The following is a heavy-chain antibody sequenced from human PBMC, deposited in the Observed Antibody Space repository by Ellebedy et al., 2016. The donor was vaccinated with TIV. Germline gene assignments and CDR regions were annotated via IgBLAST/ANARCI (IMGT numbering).Heavy chain of an antibody. V-gene: IGHV1-2*02. J-gene: IGHJ6*02. CDR2: INPNSGGT. CDR3: ARDQDIVATTTYYYYGMDV. Sequence: ASVKVSCKASGYTFTSYGISWVRQAPGQGLEWMGWINPNSGGTNYAQKFQGRVTMTRDTSISTAYMELSRLRSDDTAVYYCARDQDIVATTTYYYYGMDVWGQGTTVTVSS. D-gene: IGHD5-12*01. CDR1: GYTFTSYG.